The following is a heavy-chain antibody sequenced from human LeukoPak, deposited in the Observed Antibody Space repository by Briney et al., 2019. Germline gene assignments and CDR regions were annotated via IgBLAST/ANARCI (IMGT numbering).Heavy chain of an antibody. CDR3: ARVAGTGFYYFDY. CDR2: IYYSGST. J-gene: IGHJ4*02. CDR1: GFSISSYY. Sequence: SETLSLTCAASGFSISSYYWSWIRQPPGKGLEWIGYIYYSGSTNYNPSLKSRVTISVDTSKNQFSLKLSSVTAAATAVYYCARVAGTGFYYFDYWGQGTLVTVSS. D-gene: IGHD6-13*01. V-gene: IGHV4-59*01.